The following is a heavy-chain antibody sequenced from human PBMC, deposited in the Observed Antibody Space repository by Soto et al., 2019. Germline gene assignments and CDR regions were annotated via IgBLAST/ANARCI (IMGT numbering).Heavy chain of an antibody. V-gene: IGHV3-30*18. Sequence: GGSLRLSCAASGFTFSDHGMHWVRRAPGKGLEWVAVISHDGNSKYYGDSVKGRFTVSRDNSNNMAYLQMNSLRLEDTAMYYCAKQFDLGGLEDYWGQGTLVTVSS. D-gene: IGHD1-1*01. J-gene: IGHJ4*02. CDR3: AKQFDLGGLEDY. CDR2: ISHDGNSK. CDR1: GFTFSDHG.